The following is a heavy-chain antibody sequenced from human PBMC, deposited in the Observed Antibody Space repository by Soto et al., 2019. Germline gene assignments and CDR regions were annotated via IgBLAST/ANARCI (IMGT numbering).Heavy chain of an antibody. CDR1: GGSISSYY. J-gene: IGHJ4*02. CDR3: ARETAAVAGTAPGRFDY. Sequence: PSETLSLTCTVSGGSISSYYWSWIRQPPGKGLEWIGYIYYSGSTNYNPSLKSRVTISVDTSKNQFSLKLSSVTAADTAVYYCARETAAVAGTAPGRFDYWGQGTLVTVSS. D-gene: IGHD6-19*01. V-gene: IGHV4-59*01. CDR2: IYYSGST.